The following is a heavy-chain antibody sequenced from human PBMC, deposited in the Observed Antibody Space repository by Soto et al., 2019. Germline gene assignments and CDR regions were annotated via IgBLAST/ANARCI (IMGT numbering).Heavy chain of an antibody. Sequence: ASVKVSCKASGYTFTSYAMHWVRQAPGQRLEWMGWINAGNGNTKYSQKFQGRVTITRDTSTSTAYMKLRSLRSDDTAVYYCARDLFKSRWFDPWGQGTLVTVSS. J-gene: IGHJ5*02. CDR2: INAGNGNT. CDR3: ARDLFKSRWFDP. V-gene: IGHV1-3*01. CDR1: GYTFTSYA.